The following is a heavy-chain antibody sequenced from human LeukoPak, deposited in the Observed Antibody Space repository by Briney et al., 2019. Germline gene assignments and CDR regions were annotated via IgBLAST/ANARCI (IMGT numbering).Heavy chain of an antibody. CDR2: ISYDGSNK. Sequence: GGSLRLSCAASGFTFSSYGMHWVRQAPGKGLEWVAVISYDGSNKYYADFVKGRFTISRDNSKNTLYLQMNSLRAEDTAVYYCAKASGCSGGSCYSLPYYYYYYMDVWGKGTTVTVSS. D-gene: IGHD2-15*01. V-gene: IGHV3-30*18. J-gene: IGHJ6*03. CDR1: GFTFSSYG. CDR3: AKASGCSGGSCYSLPYYYYYYMDV.